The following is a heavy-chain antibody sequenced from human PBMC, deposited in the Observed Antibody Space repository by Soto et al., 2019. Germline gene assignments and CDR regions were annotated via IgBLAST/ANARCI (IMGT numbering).Heavy chain of an antibody. CDR3: ATPDKYSSSWYLDY. J-gene: IGHJ4*02. CDR2: FDPEDGET. CDR1: GYTLTELS. D-gene: IGHD6-13*01. V-gene: IGHV1-24*01. Sequence: AKVSCKVSGYTLTELSMHWVRQAPGKGLEWMGGFDPEDGETIYAQKFQGRVTMTEDTSTDTAYMELSSLRSEDTAVYYCATPDKYSSSWYLDYWGQGTLVTSPQ.